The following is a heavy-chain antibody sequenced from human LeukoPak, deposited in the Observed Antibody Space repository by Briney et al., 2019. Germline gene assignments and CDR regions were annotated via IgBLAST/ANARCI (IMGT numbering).Heavy chain of an antibody. V-gene: IGHV4-59*08. Sequence: SETLSLTCTVSGGSISSYYWSWIRQPPGKGLEWIGYIYYSGSTNYNPSLKSRVTISVDTSKNQFSLKLSSATAADTAVYYCARSPDAGTGNDYVWGSYRMDAFDIWGQGTMVTVSS. CDR2: IYYSGST. CDR3: ARSPDAGTGNDYVWGSYRMDAFDI. J-gene: IGHJ3*02. D-gene: IGHD3-16*02. CDR1: GGSISSYY.